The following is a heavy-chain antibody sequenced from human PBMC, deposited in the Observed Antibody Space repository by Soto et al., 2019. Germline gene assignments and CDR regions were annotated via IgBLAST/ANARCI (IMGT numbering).Heavy chain of an antibody. CDR2: ISGGDGSP. J-gene: IGHJ4*02. V-gene: IGHV3-23*01. Sequence: PXGSLIRSFVASGFTFSSYAMTWVRQAPGKGLGWVSAISGGDGSPSYADSVKGRFTISRDNSKNTLYLHMNSLRADDTAAYYCAKWHTYNYDSLAFSGFDCWGQGTQVTFSS. CDR3: AKWHTYNYDSLAFSGFDC. D-gene: IGHD3-16*01. CDR1: GFTFSSYA.